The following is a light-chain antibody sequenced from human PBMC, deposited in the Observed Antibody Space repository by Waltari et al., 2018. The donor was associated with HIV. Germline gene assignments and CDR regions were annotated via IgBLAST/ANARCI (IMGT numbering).Light chain of an antibody. V-gene: IGLV2-14*03. Sequence: QSALTQPASVSGSPGQSITISCTGDSSDVGIFKYVTWYQQHPGKAPKVIIYDFINRPSGVSNRFSGSKSDNTASPTISGLQAEDEADYYCSSHTTTTTLWVFGGGTKLTVL. J-gene: IGLJ2*01. CDR3: SSHTTTTTLWV. CDR1: SSDVGIFKY. CDR2: DFI.